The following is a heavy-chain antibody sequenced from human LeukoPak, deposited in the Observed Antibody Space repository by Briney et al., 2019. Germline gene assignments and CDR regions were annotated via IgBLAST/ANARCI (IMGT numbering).Heavy chain of an antibody. D-gene: IGHD4-17*01. CDR3: ARAYGTLTRSGRGFFDY. CDR2: IYPGDSDT. CDR1: GYSFTSYW. V-gene: IGHV5-51*01. J-gene: IGHJ4*02. Sequence: GESLKISCKGSGYSFTSYWIGWVRQMPGKGLEWTGIIYPGDSDTRYSPSFQGQVTISADKSISTAYLQWSSLKALDTAMYYCARAYGTLTRSGRGFFDYWGQGTLVTVSS.